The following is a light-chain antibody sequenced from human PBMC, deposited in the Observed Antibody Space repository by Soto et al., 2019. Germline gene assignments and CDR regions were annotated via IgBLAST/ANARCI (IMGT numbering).Light chain of an antibody. J-gene: IGKJ2*01. CDR1: QTVADNN. Sequence: EMVMTQSPATLSVSPGERATLSCRASQTVADNNVAWYQQKPGQALRLLIYGASTRATGIPARFSGSGSGTEFTLTISSLQSEDLAVYFCQQYSEWPPYTFGQGTKLEIK. V-gene: IGKV3-15*01. CDR2: GAS. CDR3: QQYSEWPPYT.